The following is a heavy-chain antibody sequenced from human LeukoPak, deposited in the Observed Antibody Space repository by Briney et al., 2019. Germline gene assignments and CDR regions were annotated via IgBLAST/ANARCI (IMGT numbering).Heavy chain of an antibody. CDR1: RFTFSSYA. CDR2: ISGSGGST. Sequence: GGSLRLSCAASRFTFSSYAMSWVRQAPGKGLEWVSAISGSGGSTYYADSVKGRFTISRDNSKNTLYLQMNSLRAEDTAVYYCAKVIWFGELFFDYWGQGTLVTVSS. J-gene: IGHJ4*02. V-gene: IGHV3-23*01. D-gene: IGHD3-10*01. CDR3: AKVIWFGELFFDY.